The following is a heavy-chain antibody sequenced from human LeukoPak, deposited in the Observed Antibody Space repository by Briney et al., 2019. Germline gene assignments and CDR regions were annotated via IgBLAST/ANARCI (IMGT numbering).Heavy chain of an antibody. J-gene: IGHJ6*02. Sequence: SETLSLTCTVSGGSVSNGSYYWSWIRQPPGKGLEWIRYIYYSGSTNYNPSLKSRVTISVDTSKNQFSLKLSSVTAADTAVYYCAREGSTRPYYYYYYGMDVWGQGTTVTVSS. CDR1: GGSVSNGSYY. V-gene: IGHV4-61*01. CDR2: IYYSGST. CDR3: AREGSTRPYYYYYYGMDV. D-gene: IGHD5-24*01.